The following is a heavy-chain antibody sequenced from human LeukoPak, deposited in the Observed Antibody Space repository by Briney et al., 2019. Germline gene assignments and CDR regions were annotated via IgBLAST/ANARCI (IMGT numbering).Heavy chain of an antibody. Sequence: ASVKVSCKASGGTFSSYAISWVRQAPGQGLEWMGGIIPIFGTANYAQKFQGRVTITADKSTSTAYMELSSLRSEDTAVYYCARDKGTRAYDFWSGSYYYYYMDVWGKGTTVTVSS. CDR3: ARDKGTRAYDFWSGSYYYYYMDV. J-gene: IGHJ6*03. CDR1: GGTFSSYA. V-gene: IGHV1-69*06. D-gene: IGHD3-3*01. CDR2: IIPIFGTA.